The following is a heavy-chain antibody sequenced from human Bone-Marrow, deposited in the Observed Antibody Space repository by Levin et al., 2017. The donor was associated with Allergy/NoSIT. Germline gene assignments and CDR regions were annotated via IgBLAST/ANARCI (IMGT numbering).Heavy chain of an antibody. V-gene: IGHV4-59*08. CDR3: ARHVSCINGVCYSGFDY. CDR2: IYNSGNT. CDR1: GGSISSDS. D-gene: IGHD2-8*01. J-gene: IGHJ4*02. Sequence: HSQTLSLTCTVSGGSISSDSWSWIRPPPGKGLEWIGYIYNSGNTYYNPSLKSRVTISVDTSNNKFSLKLSSVTAADTAVFYCARHVSCINGVCYSGFDYWGQGTLVTVSS.